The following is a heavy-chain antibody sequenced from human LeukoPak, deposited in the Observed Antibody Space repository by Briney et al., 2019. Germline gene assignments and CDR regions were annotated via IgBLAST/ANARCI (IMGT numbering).Heavy chain of an antibody. CDR3: ARDGDSYGYYYYYYMDV. Sequence: ASVKVSCKASGYTFTGYYMHWVRQAPGQGLEWMGRINPNSGGTNYAQKFQGRVTMTRDTSISTAYMELSRLRSDDTAVYYCARDGDSYGYYYYYYMDVWRKGTTVTVSS. J-gene: IGHJ6*03. CDR1: GYTFTGYY. D-gene: IGHD5-18*01. V-gene: IGHV1-2*06. CDR2: INPNSGGT.